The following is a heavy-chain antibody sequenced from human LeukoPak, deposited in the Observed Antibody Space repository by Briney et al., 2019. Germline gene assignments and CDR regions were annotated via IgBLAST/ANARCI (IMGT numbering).Heavy chain of an antibody. CDR2: IHYSGRT. CDR1: GGSMSSYY. V-gene: IGHV4-59*01. Sequence: PSETLSLTCSVSGGSMSSYYWSWIRQPPGKGLEWLGYIHYSGRTNYNPSLRSRVSISINTSKNQFSLKLSSVTAADTAVYYCARLGGVKTWGFDYWGQGTLVTVSS. J-gene: IGHJ4*02. CDR3: ARLGGVKTWGFDY. D-gene: IGHD3-16*01.